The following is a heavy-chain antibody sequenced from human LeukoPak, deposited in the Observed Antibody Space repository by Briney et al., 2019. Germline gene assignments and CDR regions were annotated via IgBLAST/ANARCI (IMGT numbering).Heavy chain of an antibody. CDR1: GYSISSGYY. J-gene: IGHJ5*02. Sequence: TSETLSLTCTVSGYSISSGYYWGWIRQPPGKGLEWIRSIYHSGSTYYNPSLKSRVTISVDTSKNQFSLKLSSVTAADTAVYYCARIRYCSSTRGCYWFDPWGQGTLVTVSS. D-gene: IGHD2-2*01. CDR2: IYHSGST. CDR3: ARIRYCSSTRGCYWFDP. V-gene: IGHV4-38-2*02.